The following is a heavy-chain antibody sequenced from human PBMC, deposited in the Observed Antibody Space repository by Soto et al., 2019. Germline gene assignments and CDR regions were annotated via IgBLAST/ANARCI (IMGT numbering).Heavy chain of an antibody. CDR3: AKERNFWSGTAGFDS. D-gene: IGHD3-3*01. J-gene: IGHJ5*01. Sequence: GASLRLSCVGSGFTFSILAMSWVRPAPGKGLEWISSISGSGGSTYYADSVKGRFTVSRDNSKTTVFLQMNSLRTEDTAVYFCAKERNFWSGTAGFDSWGQGSPVTVSS. CDR2: ISGSGGST. CDR1: GFTFSILA. V-gene: IGHV3-23*01.